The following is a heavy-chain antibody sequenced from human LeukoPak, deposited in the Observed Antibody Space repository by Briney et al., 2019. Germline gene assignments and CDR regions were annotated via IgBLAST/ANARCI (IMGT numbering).Heavy chain of an antibody. V-gene: IGHV3-74*01. CDR2: INSDGSST. CDR3: ARGSSGWYRTLDD. Sequence: GGSLRLSCAASGFTFSSYWMHWVRQAPGKGLVWVSRINSDGSSTSYADSVKGRFTISRDNAKNTLYLQMNSLRAEDTAVYYCARGSSGWYRTLDDWGQGTLVTVSS. J-gene: IGHJ4*02. D-gene: IGHD6-19*01. CDR1: GFTFSSYW.